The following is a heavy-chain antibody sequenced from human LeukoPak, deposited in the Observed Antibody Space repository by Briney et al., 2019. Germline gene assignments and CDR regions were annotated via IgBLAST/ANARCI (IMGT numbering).Heavy chain of an antibody. D-gene: IGHD4-17*01. CDR2: INHSGST. V-gene: IGHV4-34*01. CDR1: GGSFSGYY. Sequence: SETLSLTCAVYGGSFSGYYWSWIRQPPGKGLEWIGEINHSGSTNYNPSLKSRVTISKNQFSLELSSVTAADTAVYYCARRNYGDYVGWFDPWGQGTLVTVSS. J-gene: IGHJ5*02. CDR3: ARRNYGDYVGWFDP.